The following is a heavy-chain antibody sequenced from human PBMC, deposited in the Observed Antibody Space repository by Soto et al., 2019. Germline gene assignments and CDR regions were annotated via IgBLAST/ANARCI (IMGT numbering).Heavy chain of an antibody. V-gene: IGHV3-7*01. D-gene: IGHD3-16*01. Sequence: GGSLRLSCAASGFTFSSYWMSWGRQAPGKGLEWVANIKQDGSEKYYVDSVKGRFTISRDNAKNSLYLQMNSLRAEDTAVYYCARDPFRGAIDYWGQGTLVTVPQ. CDR1: GFTFSSYW. CDR2: IKQDGSEK. J-gene: IGHJ4*02. CDR3: ARDPFRGAIDY.